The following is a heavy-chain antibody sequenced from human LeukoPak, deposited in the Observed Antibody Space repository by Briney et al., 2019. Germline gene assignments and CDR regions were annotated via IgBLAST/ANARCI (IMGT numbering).Heavy chain of an antibody. CDR3: AKDQVVTKPPRDY. CDR1: GFTFSSYG. Sequence: PGRSLRLSCAASGFTFSSYGMHWVRQAPGKGLEWVAVISYDGSNKYYADSVKGRFTISRDNSKNTLYLQMNSLRAEDTAVYYCAKDQVVTKPPRDYWGQGTLVTVSS. V-gene: IGHV3-30*18. J-gene: IGHJ4*02. CDR2: ISYDGSNK. D-gene: IGHD3-22*01.